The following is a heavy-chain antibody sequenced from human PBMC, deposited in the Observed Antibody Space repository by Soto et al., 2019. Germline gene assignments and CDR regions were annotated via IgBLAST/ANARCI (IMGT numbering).Heavy chain of an antibody. CDR3: ARYIRGPTVYYFHF. J-gene: IGHJ4*02. D-gene: IGHD1-1*01. CDR1: GFTFSAYS. V-gene: IGHV3-23*01. Sequence: LRLSCAASGFTFSAYSMTWVRQAPGKGLEWVSIVSYNGGDTYYADSVKGRFTISRDNSKDTVDLQMNGLRAEDTAVYYCARYIRGPTVYYFHFWGPGVLVTVSS. CDR2: VSYNGGDT.